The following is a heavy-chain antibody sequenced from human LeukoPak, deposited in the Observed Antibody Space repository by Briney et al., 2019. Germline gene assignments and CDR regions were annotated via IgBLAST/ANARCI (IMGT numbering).Heavy chain of an antibody. CDR1: GFTFSSYA. Sequence: PGGSLRLSCAASGFTFSSYAITWVRQAPGKGLEWVSAVSSNGAKTYYADSVKGRFTISRDNSKNTLYLQMNSLRAEDTAVYYCARDPGYCTNGVCYRAPKRPLADYWGQGTLVTVSS. J-gene: IGHJ4*02. V-gene: IGHV3-23*01. D-gene: IGHD2-8*01. CDR3: ARDPGYCTNGVCYRAPKRPLADY. CDR2: VSSNGAKT.